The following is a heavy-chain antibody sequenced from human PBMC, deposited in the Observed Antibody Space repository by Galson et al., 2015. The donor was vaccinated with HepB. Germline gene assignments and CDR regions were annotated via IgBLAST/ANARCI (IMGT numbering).Heavy chain of an antibody. Sequence: SVKVSCKASGYTFTSYAMHWVRQAPGQRLEWMGWINAGNGNTKYSQKFQGRVTITRDTSASTAYMELSSLRSEDTAVYYCARDQGDSSSSWYRNAFDIWGQGTMVTVSS. J-gene: IGHJ3*02. CDR2: INAGNGNT. CDR1: GYTFTSYA. D-gene: IGHD6-13*01. V-gene: IGHV1-3*01. CDR3: ARDQGDSSSSWYRNAFDI.